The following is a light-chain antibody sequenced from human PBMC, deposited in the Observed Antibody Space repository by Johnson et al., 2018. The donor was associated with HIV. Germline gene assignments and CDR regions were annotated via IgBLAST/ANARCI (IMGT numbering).Light chain of an antibody. Sequence: VLTQPPSVSAAPGQKVTISCSGSTSNIGKSYVSWYQQLPGTAPKLLIYDNNRRPSGTPDRFSGSKSGTSATLAITGLQTGDEADYYCETWDSSLSGYYVFGTGTKLTVL. CDR3: ETWDSSLSGYYV. CDR1: TSNIGKSY. V-gene: IGLV1-51*01. CDR2: DNN. J-gene: IGLJ1*01.